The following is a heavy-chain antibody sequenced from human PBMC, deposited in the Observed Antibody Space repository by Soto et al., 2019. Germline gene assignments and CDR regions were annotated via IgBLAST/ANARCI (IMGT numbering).Heavy chain of an antibody. CDR2: TYYRSKWYH. CDR1: GESVSTNSAT. Sequence: SQTLSLTCAISGESVSTNSATWDWIRQSPSRGLEWLGRTYYRSKWYHDYAVSVKSRITINPDTSKNQFSLQLNSVTPEDTAVYYCARDTGAVAGSFDYWGQGTLVTVSS. V-gene: IGHV6-1*01. J-gene: IGHJ4*02. D-gene: IGHD6-19*01. CDR3: ARDTGAVAGSFDY.